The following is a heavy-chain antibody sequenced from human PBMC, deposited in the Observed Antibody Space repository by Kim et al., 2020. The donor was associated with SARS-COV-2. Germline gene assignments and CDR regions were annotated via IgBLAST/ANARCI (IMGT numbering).Heavy chain of an antibody. J-gene: IGHJ4*02. CDR3: AKAAFGGPAPFDS. D-gene: IGHD3-10*01. Sequence: YADSVKGRFTISRDNSKNTLYLQMNSLRAEDTAVYYCAKAAFGGPAPFDSWGQGTLVTVSS. V-gene: IGHV3-23*01.